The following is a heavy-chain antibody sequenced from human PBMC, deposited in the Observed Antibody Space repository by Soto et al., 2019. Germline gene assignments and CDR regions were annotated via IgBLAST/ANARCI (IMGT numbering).Heavy chain of an antibody. CDR2: IIPIFGTA. J-gene: IGHJ4*02. D-gene: IGHD2-2*01. CDR3: ARSANQLLMGEYYFDY. Sequence: QVQLVQSGAEVKKPGSSVKVSCKASGGTFSSYAISWVRQAPGQGLEWMGGIIPIFGTANYAQKFQGRVTITADESTSTAYTELSSLRSEDTAVYYCARSANQLLMGEYYFDYWGQGTLVTVSS. V-gene: IGHV1-69*01. CDR1: GGTFSSYA.